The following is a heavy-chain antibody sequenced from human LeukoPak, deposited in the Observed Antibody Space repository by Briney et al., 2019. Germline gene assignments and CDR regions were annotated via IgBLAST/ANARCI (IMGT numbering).Heavy chain of an antibody. CDR1: GDSVSSNSGA. V-gene: IGHV6-1*01. J-gene: IGHJ4*02. CDR3: AGGPGSPLH. Sequence: SQTLSLTCAISGDSVSSNSGAWNWIRQSPSRGLEWLGRTYYRSKWYNGYAVSVKSRITINPDTSKNQFSLHLNSVTPEDTAVYYCAGGPGSPLHWGQGILVTVSS. CDR2: TYYRSKWYN.